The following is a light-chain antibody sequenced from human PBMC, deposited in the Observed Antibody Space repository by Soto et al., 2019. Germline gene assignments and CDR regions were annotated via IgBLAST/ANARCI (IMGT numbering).Light chain of an antibody. V-gene: IGKV1-5*01. CDR2: DAS. Sequence: DIQMIQSPSTLSASVGDRVTITCRASQSISSWLAWYQQKPGKASKLLIYDASSLESGVPSRFSGSASGTEFTLTISSLQPDDFATYYCQQYNRATFGQGTKVDI. CDR3: QQYNRAT. CDR1: QSISSW. J-gene: IGKJ1*01.